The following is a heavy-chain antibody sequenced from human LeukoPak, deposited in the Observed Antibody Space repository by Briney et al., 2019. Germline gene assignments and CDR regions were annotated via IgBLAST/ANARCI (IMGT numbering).Heavy chain of an antibody. CDR2: IHHSGST. Sequence: SETLSLTCAVYGGSIRDYYWSWIRQPPGKGLEWIGEIHHSGSTKYNPSLKNRVTISVDTSKTQFSLKLSFVTAADTAVYYCARLLWFGEGNWFDPWGQGTLVTVSS. D-gene: IGHD3-10*01. V-gene: IGHV4-34*01. CDR3: ARLLWFGEGNWFDP. CDR1: GGSIRDYY. J-gene: IGHJ5*02.